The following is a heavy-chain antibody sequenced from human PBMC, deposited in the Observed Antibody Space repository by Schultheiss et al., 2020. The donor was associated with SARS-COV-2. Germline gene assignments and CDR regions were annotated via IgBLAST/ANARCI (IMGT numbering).Heavy chain of an antibody. D-gene: IGHD4-17*01. CDR1: GFTFSSYW. CDR2: ISWNSGSI. V-gene: IGHV3-74*01. Sequence: GESLKISCAASGFTFSSYWMHWVRQAPGKGLEWVSGISWNSGSIGYADSVKGRFTISRDNAKNSLYLQMNSLRAEDTAVYYCAREGPDYGDYFSFGMDVWGQGTAVTVSS. CDR3: AREGPDYGDYFSFGMDV. J-gene: IGHJ6*02.